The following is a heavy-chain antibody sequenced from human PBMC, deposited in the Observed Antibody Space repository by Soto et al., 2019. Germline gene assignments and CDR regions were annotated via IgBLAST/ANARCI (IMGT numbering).Heavy chain of an antibody. V-gene: IGHV3-23*01. CDR1: GFSLGSNS. J-gene: IGHJ5*02. CDR3: AKWSGFGDA. D-gene: IGHD3-10*01. Sequence: GGSLRLSCAASGFSLGSNSMAWVRQAPGERLQWISGISNDGSITFYVDSVRGRFTISRDTSRNTLYLQMDSLRVEDTALYFCAKWSGFGDAWGQGTLVTVSS. CDR2: ISNDGSIT.